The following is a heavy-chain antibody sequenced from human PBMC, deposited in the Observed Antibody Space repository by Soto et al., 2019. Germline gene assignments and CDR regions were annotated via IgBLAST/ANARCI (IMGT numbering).Heavy chain of an antibody. CDR1: GDSVSDNTAA. Sequence: SQTLSLTCAISGDSVSDNTAAWNWIRQSPSRGLEWLGRTYYRSRWYNDYAISVRSRIIINPDTSKNQFSLQLNSVTPEDTAVYYCARDGGIALTTFDFWGQGSLVTVPQ. V-gene: IGHV6-1*01. CDR3: ARDGGIALTTFDF. CDR2: TYYRSRWYN. D-gene: IGHD4-17*01. J-gene: IGHJ4*02.